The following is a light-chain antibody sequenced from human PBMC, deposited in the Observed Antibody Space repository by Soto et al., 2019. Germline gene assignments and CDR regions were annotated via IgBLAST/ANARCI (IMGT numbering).Light chain of an antibody. CDR2: WAS. CDR3: QQYYTTPPIT. V-gene: IGKV4-1*01. J-gene: IGKJ4*01. Sequence: DIVMTQSPDSLAVSLGERATINCKSSQSVLYSSNDKNYLAWYQQKPGQPPKLLIYWASTRESGVPDRFSGSGSGTEFTLTISSPQAEDVAVYYCQQYYTTPPITFGGGTKVEIK. CDR1: QSVLYSSNDKNY.